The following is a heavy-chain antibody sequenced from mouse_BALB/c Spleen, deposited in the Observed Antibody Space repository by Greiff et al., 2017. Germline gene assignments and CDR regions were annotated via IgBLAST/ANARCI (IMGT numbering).Heavy chain of an antibody. J-gene: IGHJ2*01. CDR2: ISYSGST. CDR3: AGWDVDY. CDR1: GYSITSDYA. V-gene: IGHV3-2*02. D-gene: IGHD4-1*01. Sequence: EVKLMESGPGLVKPSQSLSLTCTVTGYSITSDYAWNWIRQFPGNKLEWMGYISYSGSTSYNPSLKSRISITRDTSKNQFFLQLNSVTTEDTATYYCAGWDVDYWGQGTTLTVSS.